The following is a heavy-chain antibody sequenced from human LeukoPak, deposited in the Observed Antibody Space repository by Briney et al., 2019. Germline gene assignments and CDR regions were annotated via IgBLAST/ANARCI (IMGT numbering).Heavy chain of an antibody. CDR3: ARGDYARSLDI. CDR1: GGTFSSYA. D-gene: IGHD4-17*01. V-gene: IGHV1-69*06. J-gene: IGHJ3*02. CDR2: IIPIFGTA. Sequence: ASVKVSCKASGGTFSSYAISWVRQAPGQGLEWMGGIIPIFGTANYAQKFQGRVTITADKSTSTAYMELSSLRSDDTAVYYCARGDYARSLDIWGQGTMVTVSS.